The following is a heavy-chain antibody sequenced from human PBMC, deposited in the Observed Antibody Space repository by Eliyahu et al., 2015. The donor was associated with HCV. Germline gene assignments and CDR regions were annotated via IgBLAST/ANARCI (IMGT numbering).Heavy chain of an antibody. CDR3: AKDSAAGGFDY. CDR1: GFTFXDYA. J-gene: IGHJ4*02. V-gene: IGHV3-9*01. Sequence: EVQLVESGGGLVQPGRXLRLSCAASGFTFXDYAMHWVRQAPGKGLEWVSGISWNSGSIGYADSVKGRFTISRDNAKNSLYLQMNSLRAEDTALYYCAKDSAAGGFDYWGQGTLVTVSS. CDR2: ISWNSGSI. D-gene: IGHD6-13*01.